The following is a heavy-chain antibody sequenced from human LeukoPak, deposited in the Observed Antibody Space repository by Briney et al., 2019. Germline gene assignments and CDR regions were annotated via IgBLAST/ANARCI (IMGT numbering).Heavy chain of an antibody. CDR3: ARDRYGSGSYSPDDAFDI. D-gene: IGHD3-10*01. CDR2: IIPIFGTA. V-gene: IGHV1-69*13. Sequence: SVKVSCKASGGTFSSYAISWVRQAPGQGLEWMGGIIPIFGTANYAQKFQGRVTITADESTSTAYMELSSLRSEDTAVYYCARDRYGSGSYSPDDAFDIWGQGTMVTVSS. CDR1: GGTFSSYA. J-gene: IGHJ3*02.